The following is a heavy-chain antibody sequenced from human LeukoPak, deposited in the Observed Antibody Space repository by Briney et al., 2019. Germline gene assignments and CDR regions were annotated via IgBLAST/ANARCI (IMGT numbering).Heavy chain of an antibody. D-gene: IGHD3-3*01. J-gene: IGHJ6*02. CDR3: ARLLRFLEWLSPQDYYYGMDV. CDR1: GGSISSYY. V-gene: IGHV4-59*01. Sequence: SETLSLTCTVSGGSISSYYWSWIRQPPGKGLEWIGYIYYSGSTNYNPSLKSRVTISVDTSKNQFSLKLSSVTAADTAVYYCARLLRFLEWLSPQDYYYGMDVWGQGTTVTVSS. CDR2: IYYSGST.